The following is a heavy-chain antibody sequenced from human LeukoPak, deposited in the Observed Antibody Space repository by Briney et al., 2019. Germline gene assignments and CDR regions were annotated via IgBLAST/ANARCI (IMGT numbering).Heavy chain of an antibody. V-gene: IGHV1-2*04. D-gene: IGHD3-10*01. CDR1: GYTFTGYY. J-gene: IGHJ6*02. CDR3: ARAKWFGELSYGMDV. Sequence: PLASVKVSCKASGYTFTGYYMHWVRQAPGQGLEWMGWINPNSGGTNYAQKFQGWVTMTRDTSISTAYMELSRLRSDDTAVYYCARAKWFGELSYGMDVWGQGTTVTVSS. CDR2: INPNSGGT.